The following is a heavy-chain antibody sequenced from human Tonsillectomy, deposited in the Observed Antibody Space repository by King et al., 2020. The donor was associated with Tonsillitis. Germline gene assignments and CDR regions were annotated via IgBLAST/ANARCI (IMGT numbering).Heavy chain of an antibody. J-gene: IGHJ4*02. D-gene: IGHD2-21*02. Sequence: QLQESGPGLVKPSETLSLTCTVSGGSISSSSYYWGWIRQPPGKGLEWIGSIYYSGSTYYNPSLKSRVTISVDTSKNQFSLKLSSVTAADTAVYYCARVHFVVVTAMLRFGAYYFDYWGQGTLVTVSS. CDR2: IYYSGST. V-gene: IGHV4-39*07. CDR3: ARVHFVVVTAMLRFGAYYFDY. CDR1: GGSISSSSYY.